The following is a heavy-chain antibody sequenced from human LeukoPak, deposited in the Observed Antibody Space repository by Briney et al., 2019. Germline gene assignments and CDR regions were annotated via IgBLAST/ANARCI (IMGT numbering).Heavy chain of an antibody. CDR3: ARFTSGYYGYFDY. CDR2: INPNSGGT. D-gene: IGHD3-22*01. CDR1: GYTFTGYY. V-gene: IGHV1-2*02. Sequence: ASVKGSCKASGYTFTGYYMHWMRQAPGQGLEWMGWINPNSGGTKYAQKFQGRVTMTRDTSISTAYMELSRVRSDDTAVYYCARFTSGYYGYFDYWGQGTLVTVSS. J-gene: IGHJ4*02.